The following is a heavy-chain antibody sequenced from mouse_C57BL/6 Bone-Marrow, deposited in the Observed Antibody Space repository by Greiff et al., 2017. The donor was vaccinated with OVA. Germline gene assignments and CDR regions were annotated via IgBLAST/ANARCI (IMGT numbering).Heavy chain of an antibody. V-gene: IGHV14-4*01. D-gene: IGHD2-1*01. J-gene: IGHJ3*01. Sequence: VQLQQSGAELVRPGASVKLSCTASGFNIKDDYMHWVKQRPEQGLEWIGWIDPENGDTEYASKFQGKATITADTSSNTAYLQLSSLTSEDTAVYYCTTDGIISAYWGQGTLVTVSA. CDR3: TTDGIISAY. CDR1: GFNIKDDY. CDR2: IDPENGDT.